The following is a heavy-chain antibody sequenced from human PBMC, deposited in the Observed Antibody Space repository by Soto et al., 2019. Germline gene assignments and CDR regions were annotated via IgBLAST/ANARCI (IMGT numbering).Heavy chain of an antibody. Sequence: ASVKVSCKASGYTFTSYGIIWVRQAPGQGLEWMGWISAYNGNTNYAQKLQGRVTMTTDTPTSTAYMELRSLRSDDTAVYYCARDPLQSYYDFWSGSLAYWGQGTLVTVSS. J-gene: IGHJ4*02. V-gene: IGHV1-18*01. CDR1: GYTFTSYG. CDR2: ISAYNGNT. D-gene: IGHD3-3*01. CDR3: ARDPLQSYYDFWSGSLAY.